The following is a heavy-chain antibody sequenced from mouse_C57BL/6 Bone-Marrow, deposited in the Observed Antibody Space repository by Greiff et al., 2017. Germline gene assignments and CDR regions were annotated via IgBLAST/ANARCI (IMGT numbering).Heavy chain of an antibody. CDR1: GYTFTSYW. J-gene: IGHJ3*01. D-gene: IGHD2-5*01. V-gene: IGHV1-50*01. Sequence: QVQLQQPGAELVKPGASVKLSCKASGYTFTSYWMQWVKQRPGQGLEWIGEIDPSDSYTNYNQKFKGKATLTGDTSSSTAYMQLSSLTSEDSAVYYCAREDSNYWFAYWGQGTLVTVSA. CDR2: IDPSDSYT. CDR3: AREDSNYWFAY.